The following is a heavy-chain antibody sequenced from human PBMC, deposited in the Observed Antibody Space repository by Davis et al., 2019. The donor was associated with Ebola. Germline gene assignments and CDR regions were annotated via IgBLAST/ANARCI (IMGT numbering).Heavy chain of an antibody. CDR1: GGSISSYY. CDR3: ARDKGGSYYPFDY. CDR2: ISYSGST. J-gene: IGHJ4*02. D-gene: IGHD1-26*01. V-gene: IGHV4-59*01. Sequence: GSLRLSCTVSGGSISSYYWSWIRQPPGKGLEWIGYISYSGSTNYNPSLKSRVTISVDTSKNQFSLKLNSVTAADTAVYYCARDKGGSYYPFDYWGQGALVTVSS.